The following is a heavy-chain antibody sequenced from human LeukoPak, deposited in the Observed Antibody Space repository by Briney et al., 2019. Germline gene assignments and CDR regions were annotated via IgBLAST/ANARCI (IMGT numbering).Heavy chain of an antibody. V-gene: IGHV3-23*01. Sequence: GGSLRLSCAASGFTFSSYAMSWVRQAPGKGLEWVSAISGSGGSTYYADSVKGRFTISRDNSKNTLYLQMNSLRAEDTAVYYCAKDLGGTTVTSYLRPYYYYGMDVWGQGTTVTVSS. CDR3: AKDLGGTTVTSYLRPYYYYGMDV. CDR1: GFTFSSYA. CDR2: ISGSGGST. J-gene: IGHJ6*02. D-gene: IGHD4-17*01.